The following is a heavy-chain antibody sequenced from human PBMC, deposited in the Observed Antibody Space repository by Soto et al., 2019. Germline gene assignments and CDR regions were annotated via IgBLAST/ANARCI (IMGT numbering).Heavy chain of an antibody. J-gene: IGHJ3*02. D-gene: IGHD6-19*01. V-gene: IGHV1-8*01. CDR2: MNPNSGNT. CDR3: ASSGAVAGMDYAFVI. Sequence: ASVKVSCKASGYTFTSYDINWVRQATGQGLEWMGWMNPNSGNTGYAQKFQGRVTMTRNTSISTAYMELSSLRSEDTAVYYCASSGAVAGMDYAFVIWGQGTMVTVPS. CDR1: GYTFTSYD.